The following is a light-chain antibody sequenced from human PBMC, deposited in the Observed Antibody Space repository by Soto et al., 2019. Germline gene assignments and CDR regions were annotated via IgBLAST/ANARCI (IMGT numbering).Light chain of an antibody. Sequence: DIVLTQSPGTLSLSPGERATLSCRASQRISSSYLGWYQQKPDQAPRLLIYGGSSRATGVPDRFSGSGSGTDFTLTISRLEPEDFAVYYCQQYGSSPGTFGQGTKVEIK. V-gene: IGKV3-20*01. J-gene: IGKJ1*01. CDR2: GGS. CDR1: QRISSSY. CDR3: QQYGSSPGT.